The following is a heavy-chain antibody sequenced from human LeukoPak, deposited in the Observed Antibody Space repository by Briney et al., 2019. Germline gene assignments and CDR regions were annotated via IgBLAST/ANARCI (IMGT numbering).Heavy chain of an antibody. V-gene: IGHV1-2*02. J-gene: IGHJ4*02. CDR3: ARVITTGTTGDY. CDR2: INPNSGGT. CDR1: GYTFTGSY. D-gene: IGHD1-1*01. Sequence: ASVKVSCKASGYTFTGSYMHWVRQAPGQGLEWMGWINPNSGGTNYAQKFQGRVTMTRDTSISTAYMELSRLRSDDTAVYYCARVITTGTTGDYWGQGTLVTVSS.